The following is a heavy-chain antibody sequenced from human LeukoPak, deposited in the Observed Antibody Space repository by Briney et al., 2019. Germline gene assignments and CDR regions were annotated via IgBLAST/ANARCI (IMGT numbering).Heavy chain of an antibody. J-gene: IGHJ6*02. CDR3: ARGIAARRYYYYYGMDV. CDR2: IYYSGST. CDR1: GGSISSYY. Sequence: PSETLSPTCTVSGGSISSYYWSWIRQPPGKGLEWIGYIYYSGSTNYNPSLKSRVTISVDTSKNQFSLKLSSVTAAATAVYYCARGIAARRYYYYYGMDVWGQGTTVTVSS. D-gene: IGHD6-6*01. V-gene: IGHV4-59*01.